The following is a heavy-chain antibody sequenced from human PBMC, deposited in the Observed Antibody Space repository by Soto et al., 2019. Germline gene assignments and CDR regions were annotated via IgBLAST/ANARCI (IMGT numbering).Heavy chain of an antibody. D-gene: IGHD3-22*01. CDR2: ISGGGSTI. V-gene: IGHV3-23*01. Sequence: GGSLRLSCAASGFTFSSYAVSWVRQAPGKGPKWISSISGGGSTIYYADSGKGRFTISRDNSKNTLYLQMSSLRAEDTAVYYCAKVFYYYDSSGYYYFDYWGQGTLVTVSS. J-gene: IGHJ4*02. CDR1: GFTFSSYA. CDR3: AKVFYYYDSSGYYYFDY.